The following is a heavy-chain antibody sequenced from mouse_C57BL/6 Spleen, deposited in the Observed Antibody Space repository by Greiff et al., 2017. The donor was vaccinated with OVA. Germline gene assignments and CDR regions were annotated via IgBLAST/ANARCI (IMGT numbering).Heavy chain of an antibody. J-gene: IGHJ2*01. CDR2: ISYDGSN. V-gene: IGHV3-6*01. CDR1: GYSITSGYY. D-gene: IGHD1-1*01. CDR3: ARADYYGSRYYFDY. Sequence: EVQLQESGPGLVKPSQSLSLTCSVTGYSITSGYYWNWIRQFPGNKLEWMGYISYDGSNNYNPSLKNRISITRDTSKNQFFLKLNSVTTEDTATYYCARADYYGSRYYFDYWGQGTTLTVSS.